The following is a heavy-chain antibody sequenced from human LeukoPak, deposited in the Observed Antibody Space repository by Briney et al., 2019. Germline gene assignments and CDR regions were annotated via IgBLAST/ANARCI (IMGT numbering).Heavy chain of an antibody. CDR2: ISAYNGNT. Sequence: GASVKVSCKASRYTFISYGISWVRQAPGQGLEWMGWISAYNGNTNYAQKLQGRVTMTTDTSTSTAYMEPRSLRSDDTAVYYCARGPYCSGGTCYSQYFDYWGQGTLVTVSS. CDR1: RYTFISYG. CDR3: ARGPYCSGGTCYSQYFDY. J-gene: IGHJ4*02. D-gene: IGHD2-15*01. V-gene: IGHV1-18*01.